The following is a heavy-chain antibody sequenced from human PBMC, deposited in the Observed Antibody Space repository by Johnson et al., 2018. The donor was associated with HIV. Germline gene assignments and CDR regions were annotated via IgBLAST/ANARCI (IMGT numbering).Heavy chain of an antibody. CDR2: IRYDGSNK. CDR3: ARGPSQLYWPDVAFDI. V-gene: IGHV3-30*02. J-gene: IGHJ3*02. CDR1: GFTFSSYG. Sequence: QVQLVESGGGVVQPGGSLRLSCAASGFTFSSYGMHWVRQAPGKGLEWVAFIRYDGSNKYYVDSVTGRFTISRDNAKNSLYLQMNSLRAEDTAVYYCARGPSQLYWPDVAFDIWGQGTTVTVSS. D-gene: IGHD2-8*02.